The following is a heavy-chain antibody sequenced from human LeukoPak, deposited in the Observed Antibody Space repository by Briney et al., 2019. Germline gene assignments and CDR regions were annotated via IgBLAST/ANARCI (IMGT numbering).Heavy chain of an antibody. J-gene: IGHJ4*02. D-gene: IGHD3-22*01. Sequence: ASVKVSCKASGYTFTGYYMHWVRQAPGQGLEWMGWINPNSGGTNYAQKFQGRVTITADESTSTVYMELSSLRSEDTAIYYCARGARTFYYDISGYSLDGGWGQGTLVTVSS. V-gene: IGHV1-2*02. CDR3: ARGARTFYYDISGYSLDGG. CDR1: GYTFTGYY. CDR2: INPNSGGT.